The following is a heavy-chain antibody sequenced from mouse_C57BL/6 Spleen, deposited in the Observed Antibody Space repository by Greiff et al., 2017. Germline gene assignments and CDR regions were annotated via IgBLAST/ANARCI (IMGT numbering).Heavy chain of an antibody. CDR2: ISSGSSTI. D-gene: IGHD1-1*01. CDR3: ARRHYYGSSYGVYAMDY. CDR1: GFTFSDYG. J-gene: IGHJ4*01. Sequence: EVKLVESGGGLVKPGGSLKLSCAASGFTFSDYGMHWVRQAPEKGLEWVADISSGSSTIYYADTVKGRFTISRDNAKNTLFLQMTVLRSEDTAMYYCARRHYYGSSYGVYAMDYWGQGTSVTVSS. V-gene: IGHV5-17*01.